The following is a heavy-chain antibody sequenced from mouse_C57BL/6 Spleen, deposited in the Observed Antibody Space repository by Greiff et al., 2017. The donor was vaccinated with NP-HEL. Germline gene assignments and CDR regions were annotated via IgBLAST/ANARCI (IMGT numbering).Heavy chain of an antibody. CDR2: IDPSDSYT. D-gene: IGHD2-2*01. J-gene: IGHJ3*01. CDR3: ARGVYYGYDDVPFAY. Sequence: QVQLQQSGAELVKPGASVKLSCKASGYTFTSYWMQWVKQRPGQGLEWIGEIDPSDSYTNYNQKFKGKATLTVDTSSSTAYMQLSSLTSEDSAVYYCARGVYYGYDDVPFAYWGQGTLVTVSA. V-gene: IGHV1-50*01. CDR1: GYTFTSYW.